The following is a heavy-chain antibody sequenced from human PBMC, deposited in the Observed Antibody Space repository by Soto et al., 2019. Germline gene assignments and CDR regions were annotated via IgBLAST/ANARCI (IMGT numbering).Heavy chain of an antibody. J-gene: IGHJ5*02. CDR3: AREGIAARPRYNWFDP. CDR1: GGSISSYY. Sequence: PSETLSLTCTVSGGSISSYYWSWIRQPPGKGLEWIGYIYYSGSTNYNPSLKSRVTISVDTSKNQFSLKLGSVTAADTAVYYCAREGIAARPRYNWFDPWGQGTLVTVSS. D-gene: IGHD6-6*01. CDR2: IYYSGST. V-gene: IGHV4-59*01.